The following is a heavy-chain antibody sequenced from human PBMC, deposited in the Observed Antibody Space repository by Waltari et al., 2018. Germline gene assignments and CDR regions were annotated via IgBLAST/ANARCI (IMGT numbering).Heavy chain of an antibody. CDR1: GFTFSCYG. V-gene: IGHV3-23*01. CDR2: ISDSGGTT. D-gene: IGHD5-18*01. J-gene: IGHJ4*02. Sequence: EVQLLESGGGLVQPGGSLRLSCAASGFTFSCYGLSCVRQAPGKGLEWVSTISDSGGTTYYADSVKGRFTIFRDNSKNTLYLQMSSLRAEDTAVYYCAKFGVGYSYGSYWGQGTLVTVSS. CDR3: AKFGVGYSYGSY.